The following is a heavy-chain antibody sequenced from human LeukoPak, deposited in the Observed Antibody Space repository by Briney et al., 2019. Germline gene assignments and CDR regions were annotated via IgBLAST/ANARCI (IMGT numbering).Heavy chain of an antibody. CDR1: GGTFSSYA. Sequence: SVKVSCKASGGTFSSYAISWVRQAPGQGLEWMGRIIPIFGIANYTQKFQGRVTITADKSTSTAYMELSSLRSEDTAVYYCAGAGYSYAKEGFFDYWGQGTLVTVSS. CDR3: AGAGYSYAKEGFFDY. D-gene: IGHD5-18*01. J-gene: IGHJ4*02. CDR2: IIPIFGIA. V-gene: IGHV1-69*04.